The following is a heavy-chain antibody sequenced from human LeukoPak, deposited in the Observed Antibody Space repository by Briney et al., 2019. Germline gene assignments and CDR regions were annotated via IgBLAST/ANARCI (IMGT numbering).Heavy chain of an antibody. CDR2: INWNGGSI. V-gene: IGHV3-20*04. CDR3: ARADKDGYGFFGFDY. Sequence: GVTVRLSCAASGFAFDDYGMSWVRQAPGKGLEWVSGINWNGGSIGYADSVKGRFTISRDNAKNSLYLQINSLRAEDTALYYCARADKDGYGFFGFDYWGQGTLVTV. CDR1: GFAFDDYG. J-gene: IGHJ4*02. D-gene: IGHD5-18*01.